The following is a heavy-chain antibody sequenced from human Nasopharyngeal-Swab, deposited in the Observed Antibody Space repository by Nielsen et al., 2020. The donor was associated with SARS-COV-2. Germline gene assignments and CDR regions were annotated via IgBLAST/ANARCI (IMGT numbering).Heavy chain of an antibody. Sequence: WIRQPPGKGLEWVGRIKSKTDGGTTDYAAPVKGRFTISRDDSKNTLYLQMNSLKTEDTAVYYCTTEWITVIVVAGDADAFDIWGQGTMVTVSS. CDR3: TTEWITVIVVAGDADAFDI. V-gene: IGHV3-15*01. J-gene: IGHJ3*02. CDR2: IKSKTDGGTT. D-gene: IGHD3-22*01.